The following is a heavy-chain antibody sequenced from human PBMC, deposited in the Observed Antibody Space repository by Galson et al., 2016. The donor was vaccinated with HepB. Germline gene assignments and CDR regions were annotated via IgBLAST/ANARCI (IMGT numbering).Heavy chain of an antibody. CDR2: IDPNRGDT. Sequence: SVKVSCKASGYIFTAYYIHWVRQAPGQGLEWMGRIDPNRGDTIFAQKFQGGVTLTRDTSLTTVYLELTRRSLNDTAVYFFTRGGPPRDCDVWGRGTLVTVS. J-gene: IGHJ2*01. CDR1: GYIFTAYY. V-gene: IGHV1-2*06. CDR3: TRGGPPRDCDV.